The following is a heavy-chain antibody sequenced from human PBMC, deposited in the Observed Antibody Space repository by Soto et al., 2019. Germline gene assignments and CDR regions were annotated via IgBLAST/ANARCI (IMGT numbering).Heavy chain of an antibody. CDR2: ISAYNGNT. D-gene: IGHD3-10*01. Sequence: ASVKVSCKASGYTFTSYGISWVRQAPGQGLEWMGWISAYNGNTNYAQKLQGRVTMTTYTSTSTADMELRSLRSDDTAVYYCASGSITMVRGVIIDYYGMDVWGQGTTVTVSS. J-gene: IGHJ6*02. CDR1: GYTFTSYG. CDR3: ASGSITMVRGVIIDYYGMDV. V-gene: IGHV1-18*01.